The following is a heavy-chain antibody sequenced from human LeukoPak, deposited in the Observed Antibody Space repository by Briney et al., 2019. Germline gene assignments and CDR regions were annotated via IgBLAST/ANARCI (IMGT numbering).Heavy chain of an antibody. D-gene: IGHD4-23*01. CDR2: IKQDGSEK. V-gene: IGHV3-7*01. CDR3: ARESTVVTLDY. Sequence: GGSLRLSCAASGFTFSSYAMSWVRQAPGKGLEWVANIKQDGSEKYYVDSVKGRFTISRDNAKNSLYLQMNSLRAEDTAVYYCARESTVVTLDYWGQGTLVTVSS. CDR1: GFTFSSYA. J-gene: IGHJ4*02.